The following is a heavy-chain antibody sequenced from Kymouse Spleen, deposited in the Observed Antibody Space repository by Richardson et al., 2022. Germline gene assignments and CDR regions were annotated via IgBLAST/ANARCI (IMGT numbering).Heavy chain of an antibody. CDR2: IKSKTDGGTT. J-gene: IGHJ4*02. Sequence: EVQLVESGGGLVKPGGSLRLSCAASGFTFSNAWMSWVRQAPGKGLEWVGRIKSKTDGGTTDYAAPVKGRFTISRDDSKNTLYLQMNSLKTEDTAVYYCTTENCSSTSCYRDYWGQGTLVTVSS. CDR3: TTENCSSTSCYRDY. V-gene: IGHV3-15*01. CDR1: GFTFSNAW. D-gene: IGHD2-2*02.